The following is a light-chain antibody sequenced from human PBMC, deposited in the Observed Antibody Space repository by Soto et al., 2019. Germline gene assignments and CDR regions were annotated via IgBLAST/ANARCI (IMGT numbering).Light chain of an antibody. CDR1: ISDFVLYNY. J-gene: IGLJ3*02. CDR2: EVN. CDR3: SSLTNSNTLL. Sequence: QSVLTQPASVSGSPGQSITISCSGTISDFVLYNYVSWYQQHPGKVPKLLIYEVNKRPSGVSNRFSGSKSANSASLTISGLQAEDEADYYCSSLTNSNTLLFGGGTQLTVL. V-gene: IGLV2-14*01.